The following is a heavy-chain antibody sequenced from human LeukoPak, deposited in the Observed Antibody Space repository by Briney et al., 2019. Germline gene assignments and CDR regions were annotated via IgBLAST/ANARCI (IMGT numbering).Heavy chain of an antibody. V-gene: IGHV3-74*01. D-gene: IGHD3-10*01. CDR3: ARVYGSGSYAVDY. CDR2: INSDGSST. J-gene: IGHJ4*02. Sequence: GGPLRFSCAATGFTFSSYWMHWVRQAPGKGLVWVSRINSDGSSTSYADSVKGRFTISRDNAKNTLYLQMNSLRAEDTAVYYCARVYGSGSYAVDYWGQGTLVTGSS. CDR1: GFTFSSYW.